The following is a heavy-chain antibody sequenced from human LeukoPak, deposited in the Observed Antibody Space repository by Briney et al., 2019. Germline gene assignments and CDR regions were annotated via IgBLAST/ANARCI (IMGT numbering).Heavy chain of an antibody. CDR3: ARHEYYYDSSGYSGAYNWLDP. J-gene: IGHJ5*02. D-gene: IGHD3-22*01. CDR2: IYYSGST. V-gene: IGHV4-59*08. Sequence: PSGTLSLTCTVSVGSINSYDLSWIREPPGKGLEWMGYIYYSGSTNYNPSLKSRVTISVDTSKNQFSLKLSSVTAADTAVYYCARHEYYYDSSGYSGAYNWLDPWGQGTLVTVSS. CDR1: VGSINSYD.